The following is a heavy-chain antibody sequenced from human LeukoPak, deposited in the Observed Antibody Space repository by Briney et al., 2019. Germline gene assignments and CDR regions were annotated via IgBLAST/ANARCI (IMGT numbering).Heavy chain of an antibody. V-gene: IGHV3-33*06. D-gene: IGHD6-13*01. Sequence: GRSLRLSCEPSGFTFSNYGIHWVRQAPGKGLEWVAVIWYDGSQKYYADSVKGRFTISRDNSKNTLYLQMNSLRAEDTAVYYCAKDGSSWYDYWGQGTLVTVSS. CDR1: GFTFSNYG. J-gene: IGHJ4*02. CDR3: AKDGSSWYDY. CDR2: IWYDGSQK.